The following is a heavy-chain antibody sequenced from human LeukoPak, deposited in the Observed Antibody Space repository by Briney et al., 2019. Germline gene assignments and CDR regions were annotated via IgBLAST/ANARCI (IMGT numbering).Heavy chain of an antibody. V-gene: IGHV3-23*01. CDR1: GFTFSSYA. CDR3: AKSTTSPYFDY. Sequence: GGSLRLSCAASGFTFSSYAMSWVRQAPGKGLGWFSVISGSGGSTYYAASVKGRFTISRDNSKNTLYLQMNSLRAEDTAVYYCAKSTTSPYFDYWGQGTLVTVSS. CDR2: ISGSGGST. D-gene: IGHD1-1*01. J-gene: IGHJ4*02.